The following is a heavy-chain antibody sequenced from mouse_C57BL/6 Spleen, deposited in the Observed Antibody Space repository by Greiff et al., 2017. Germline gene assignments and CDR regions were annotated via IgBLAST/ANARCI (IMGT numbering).Heavy chain of an antibody. J-gene: IGHJ3*01. CDR1: GFTFSSYG. CDR3: ARQGTTVKTWFAY. Sequence: EVKLVESGGDLVKPGGSLKLSCAASGFTFSSYGMSWVRQTPDKRLEWVATISSGGSYPYYPDSVKGRFTISRDNAKNTLYLQMSSLKSEDTAMYYCARQGTTVKTWFAYWGQGTLVTVSA. V-gene: IGHV5-6*01. CDR2: ISSGGSYP. D-gene: IGHD1-1*01.